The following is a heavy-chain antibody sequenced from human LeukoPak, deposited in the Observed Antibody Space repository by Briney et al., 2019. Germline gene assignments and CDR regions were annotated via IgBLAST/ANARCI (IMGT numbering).Heavy chain of an antibody. J-gene: IGHJ4*02. CDR1: GFTFSSYG. CDR3: ANSQDFDY. V-gene: IGHV3-30*18. Sequence: PGRSLRLSCAASGFTFSSYGMHWVRQAPGKGLERVAVISYDGSNKYYADSVKGRFTISRDNSKNTLYLQMNSLRAKDTAVYYCANSQDFDYWGQGTLVTVSS. CDR2: ISYDGSNK.